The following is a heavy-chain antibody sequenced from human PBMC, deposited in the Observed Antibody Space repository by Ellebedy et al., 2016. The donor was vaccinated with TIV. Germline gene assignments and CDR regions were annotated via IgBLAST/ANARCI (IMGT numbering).Heavy chain of an antibody. CDR2: IVGSGS. V-gene: IGHV3-23*01. J-gene: IGHJ4*02. CDR3: ARGRSGTYIHHAFDY. CDR1: GFTFSPYA. Sequence: PGGSLRLSCAASGFTFSPYAMAWVRQAPGKGLEWVSGIVGSGSQKYADSVKGRFTISRDNSRNTLYLQMNSLRADDSAIYYCARGRSGTYIHHAFDYWGQGILVIVSS. D-gene: IGHD1-14*01.